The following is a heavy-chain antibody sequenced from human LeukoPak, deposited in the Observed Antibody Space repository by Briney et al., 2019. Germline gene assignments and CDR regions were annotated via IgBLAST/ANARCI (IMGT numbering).Heavy chain of an antibody. J-gene: IGHJ4*02. V-gene: IGHV3-74*01. CDR1: GFTVSSYW. CDR2: INTDGSST. CDR3: ARRYCSGASCYRFDY. Sequence: GGSLRLSCAAAGFTVSSYWAHWVRQAPGKWLVWVSCINTDGSSTNYADSVKGRFTISRDNAKNSLYLQINGLRAEDTAVYYCARRYCSGASCYRFDYWRQGPLVSVSS. D-gene: IGHD2-15*01.